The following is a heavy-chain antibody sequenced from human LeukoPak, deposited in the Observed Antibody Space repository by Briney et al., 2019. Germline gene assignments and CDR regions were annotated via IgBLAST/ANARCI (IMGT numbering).Heavy chain of an antibody. D-gene: IGHD3-22*01. Sequence: GGSLRLSCAASGFTVSSNYMSWVRQAPGKGLEWVSVIYSGGSTYYADSVKGRFTISRDNSKNTLYLQMNSLRAEDTAVYYCARDHRGYYYFDYWGQGTLVTVSS. CDR3: ARDHRGYYYFDY. CDR1: GFTVSSNY. J-gene: IGHJ4*02. V-gene: IGHV3-66*01. CDR2: IYSGGST.